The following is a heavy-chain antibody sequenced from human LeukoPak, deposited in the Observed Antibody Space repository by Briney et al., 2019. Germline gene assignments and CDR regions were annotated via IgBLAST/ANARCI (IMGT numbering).Heavy chain of an antibody. Sequence: GGSLRLSCAASGFTFSNYWMSWVRQAPGKGLEWVANIKQDGSEKYYVDSVKGRFTISRDNAKNSLYLQMNSLRAEDTAVYYCARDLFLNWFDPWGQGTLVTVSS. CDR1: GFTFSNYW. D-gene: IGHD2/OR15-2a*01. CDR3: ARDLFLNWFDP. CDR2: IKQDGSEK. J-gene: IGHJ5*02. V-gene: IGHV3-7*01.